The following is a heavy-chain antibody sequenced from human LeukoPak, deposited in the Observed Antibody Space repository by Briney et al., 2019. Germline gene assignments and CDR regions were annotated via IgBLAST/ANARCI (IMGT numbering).Heavy chain of an antibody. V-gene: IGHV3-23*01. D-gene: IGHD3-22*01. CDR3: AKDRWGNLYYYDSSGYYDY. J-gene: IGHJ4*02. CDR2: ISGSGGST. Sequence: GGSLRLSCAASGFTFSSYAMSWVRQAPGKGLEWVSAISGSGGSTYYADSVKGRFTISRDNSKNTLYLQMNSLRAEDTAVYYRAKDRWGNLYYYDSSGYYDYWGQGTLVTVSS. CDR1: GFTFSSYA.